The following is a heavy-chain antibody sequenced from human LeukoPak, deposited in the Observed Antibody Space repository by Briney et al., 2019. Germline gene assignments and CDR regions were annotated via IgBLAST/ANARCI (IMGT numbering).Heavy chain of an antibody. CDR1: GITFSTYA. CDR2: IRGSGGGT. J-gene: IGHJ3*02. V-gene: IGHV3-23*01. Sequence: GGSLRLSCAASGITFSTYAMTWVRQAPGRGLEWVSSIRGSGGGTDYADSVKGRFTISRDNSRDTLFLQMNSLRAEDTALYYCTRDPNGDYVGAFDMWGPGTMVTVSS. CDR3: TRDPNGDYVGAFDM. D-gene: IGHD4-17*01.